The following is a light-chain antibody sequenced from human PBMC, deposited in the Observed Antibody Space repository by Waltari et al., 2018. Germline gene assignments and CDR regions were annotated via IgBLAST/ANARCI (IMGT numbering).Light chain of an antibody. J-gene: IGKJ4*01. CDR2: AAS. CDR3: QQLHSHPRT. V-gene: IGKV1-9*01. CDR1: QEIGSN. Sequence: IHLTRFPSFLSASVGDRLTVTCRAGQEIGSNLAWYQQKPGKAPTLLLYAASTLQSGVPSRFSGSYSGTEFTLTISSLQPEDFASYFCQQLHSHPRTFGGGTQMEI.